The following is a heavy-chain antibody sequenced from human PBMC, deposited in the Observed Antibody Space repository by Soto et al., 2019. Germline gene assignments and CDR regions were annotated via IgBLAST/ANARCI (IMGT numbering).Heavy chain of an antibody. CDR3: ARDPGIAAAGTIDY. V-gene: IGHV1-18*01. CDR1: GYTFTSYG. D-gene: IGHD6-13*01. J-gene: IGHJ4*02. Sequence: ASVKVSCKASGYTFTSYGISWVRQAPGQGLEWMGWISAYNGNTNYAQKLQGRVTMTTDTFTSTAYMELRSLRSDDTAVYYCARDPGIAAAGTIDYWGQGTLVTVSS. CDR2: ISAYNGNT.